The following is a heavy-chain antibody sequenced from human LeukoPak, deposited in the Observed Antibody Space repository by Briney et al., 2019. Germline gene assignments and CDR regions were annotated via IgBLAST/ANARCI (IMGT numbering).Heavy chain of an antibody. CDR2: LYSGSDT. Sequence: PGGSLRLSCAASGFSVSTNYMNWVRQAPGKGLEWVSILYSGSDTYYSDSVKGRFTISRDDSRNTLFLHMSSLKAEDTAIYYCARQFTFINMVTKTQGWFDSWGQGTLVTVSS. CDR1: GFSVSTNY. CDR3: ARQFTFINMVTKTQGWFDS. V-gene: IGHV3-53*01. J-gene: IGHJ5*01. D-gene: IGHD2/OR15-2a*01.